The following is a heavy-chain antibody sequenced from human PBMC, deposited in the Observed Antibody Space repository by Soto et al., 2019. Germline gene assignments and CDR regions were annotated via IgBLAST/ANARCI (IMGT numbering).Heavy chain of an antibody. CDR3: ATRSGGGGAFDI. J-gene: IGHJ3*02. CDR2: IGSGGRTT. D-gene: IGHD3-10*01. V-gene: IGHV3-48*03. Sequence: PGGSLRLSWAASRFTFSNYEMNWVRQAPGKGLEWVSYIGSGGRTTYYADSLKGRFTISRDNAKNSLYLQMNSLRAEDTAVYYCATRSGGGGAFDIWGQGTMVTVSS. CDR1: RFTFSNYE.